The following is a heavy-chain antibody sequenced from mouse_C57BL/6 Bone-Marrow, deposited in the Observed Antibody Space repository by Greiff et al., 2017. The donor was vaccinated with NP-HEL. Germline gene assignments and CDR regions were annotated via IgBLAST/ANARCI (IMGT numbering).Heavy chain of an antibody. J-gene: IGHJ1*03. CDR2: ISSGGSYT. Sequence: EVHLVESGGDLVKPGGSLKLSCAASGFTFSSYGMSWVRQTPDKRLEWVATISSGGSYTYYPASVKGRFTISRDNAKNTLYLQMSSLKSEDTAMYYCALYYGSSYWYFDVWGTGTTVTVSS. CDR1: GFTFSSYG. CDR3: ALYYGSSYWYFDV. V-gene: IGHV5-6*01. D-gene: IGHD1-1*01.